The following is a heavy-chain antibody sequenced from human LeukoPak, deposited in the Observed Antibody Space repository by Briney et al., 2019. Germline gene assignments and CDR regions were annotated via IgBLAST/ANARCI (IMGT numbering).Heavy chain of an antibody. CDR1: GFTFSSYS. CDR3: AKGVGTSYHYHMDV. J-gene: IGHJ6*03. D-gene: IGHD1-26*01. CDR2: ISSSSSYI. Sequence: GGSLRLSCAASGFTFSSYSMNWVRQAPGKGLEWVSSISSSSSYIYYADSVKGRFTISRDNAKNSLYLQMNSLRAEDMALYYCAKGVGTSYHYHMDVWGKGTTVIVSS. V-gene: IGHV3-21*04.